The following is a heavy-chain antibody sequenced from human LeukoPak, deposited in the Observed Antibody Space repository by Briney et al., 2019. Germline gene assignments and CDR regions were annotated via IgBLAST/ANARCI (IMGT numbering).Heavy chain of an antibody. V-gene: IGHV3-66*02. CDR2: IYSGGST. D-gene: IGHD1-26*01. J-gene: IGHJ3*02. CDR3: ARDRVGATRYDAFDI. CDR1: GFTVSSNY. Sequence: PGGSLRLSCAASGFTVSSNYMSWVRQAPGKGLEWVSVIYSGGSTYYADSVKGRFTISRDNSKNTLYLQMNSLRAEDTAVYYCARDRVGATRYDAFDIWGRGTMVTVSS.